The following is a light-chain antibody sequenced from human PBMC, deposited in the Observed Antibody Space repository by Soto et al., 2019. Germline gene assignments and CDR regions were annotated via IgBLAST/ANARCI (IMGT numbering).Light chain of an antibody. Sequence: DIPMTQSPTSLSASVGDRVTITCRASQGIRNFAAWYQQKPGKAPKLLIYAASTLQSGVPSRFSGSGSGTDFTLTINSLQPEDVATYSCQQYSSVPVFGPGTKVEIK. V-gene: IGKV1-27*01. J-gene: IGKJ3*01. CDR3: QQYSSVPV. CDR2: AAS. CDR1: QGIRNF.